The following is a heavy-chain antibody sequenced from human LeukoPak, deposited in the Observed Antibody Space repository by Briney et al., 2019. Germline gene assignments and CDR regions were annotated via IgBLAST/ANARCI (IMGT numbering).Heavy chain of an antibody. Sequence: GGSLRLSCAVSGFTFSSYGMHWVRQAPGKGLEWMAVISYDGTNKYYADSVKGRFTISRDNSKNTLYLQMNSLRAGDTAVYYCAKDLNYDFWSGLGNWGQGTLVTVSS. CDR2: ISYDGTNK. V-gene: IGHV3-30*18. J-gene: IGHJ4*02. CDR3: AKDLNYDFWSGLGN. D-gene: IGHD3-3*01. CDR1: GFTFSSYG.